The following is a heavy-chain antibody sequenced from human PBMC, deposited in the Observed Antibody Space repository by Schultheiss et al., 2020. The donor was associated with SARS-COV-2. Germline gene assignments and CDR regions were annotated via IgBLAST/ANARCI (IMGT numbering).Heavy chain of an antibody. V-gene: IGHV4-39*07. Sequence: SETLSLTCTVSGGSISSGGYYWSWIRQHPGKGLEWIGSIYYSGSTYYNPSLKSRVTISVDTSRNQFSLKLSSVTAADTAFYYCAREGLNWGLADWGRGTLVTVSS. CDR3: AREGLNWGLAD. D-gene: IGHD7-27*01. CDR2: IYYSGST. J-gene: IGHJ4*02. CDR1: GGSISSGGYY.